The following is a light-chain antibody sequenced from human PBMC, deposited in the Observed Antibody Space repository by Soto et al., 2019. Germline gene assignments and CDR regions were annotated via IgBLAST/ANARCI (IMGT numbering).Light chain of an antibody. CDR3: HHFGSLPET. J-gene: IGKJ1*01. Sequence: EVVLTQSPGTLSLSPGERVTLSCRASQSVASSYLAWYQQKPGRAPRLLFYSASSRGTGIPDRFSGSGSGTDFTLTISRLEPEDFAVYYCHHFGSLPETFGQGTNVE. CDR1: QSVASSY. V-gene: IGKV3-20*01. CDR2: SAS.